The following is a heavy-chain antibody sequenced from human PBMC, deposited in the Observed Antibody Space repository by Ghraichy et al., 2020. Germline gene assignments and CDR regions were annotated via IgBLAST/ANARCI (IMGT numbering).Heavy chain of an antibody. D-gene: IGHD3-16*01. J-gene: IGHJ6*03. Sequence: GGSLRLSCAASGFTVSSNYMSWVRQAPGKGLEWVSVIYSGGSTYYADSVKGRFTISRDNSKNTLYLQMNSLRAEDTAVYYCARVGYDYVWGSYQHYYYYYYMDVWGKGTTVTVSS. V-gene: IGHV3-66*01. CDR1: GFTVSSNY. CDR2: IYSGGST. CDR3: ARVGYDYVWGSYQHYYYYYYMDV.